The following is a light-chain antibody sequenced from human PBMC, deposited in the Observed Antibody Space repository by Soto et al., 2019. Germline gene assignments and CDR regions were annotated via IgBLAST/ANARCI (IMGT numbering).Light chain of an antibody. CDR1: QSVSSY. Sequence: EIVLTQSPGTLSLSPGERATLSCRASQSVSSYLAWYQQKPGQAPRLLIYEASNRATGIPARFSGSGSGTDFTLTISGLEPEDFAVYYCQQRSNWPYTFGQGTKLEIK. CDR3: QQRSNWPYT. CDR2: EAS. V-gene: IGKV3-11*01. J-gene: IGKJ2*01.